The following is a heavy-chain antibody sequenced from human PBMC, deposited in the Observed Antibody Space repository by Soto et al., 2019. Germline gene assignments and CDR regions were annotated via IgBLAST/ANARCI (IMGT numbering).Heavy chain of an antibody. CDR1: GGTFGSNA. Sequence: GASVKVSCKASGGTFGSNAISWVRQAPGQGLEWMGRIIPILGIANYAQKFQGRVTITADKSTSTAYMELSSLRSEDTAVYYCARGGEDMVRGVGYYYYGMDVWGQGTTVTVSS. CDR2: IIPILGIA. D-gene: IGHD3-10*01. J-gene: IGHJ6*02. V-gene: IGHV1-69*04. CDR3: ARGGEDMVRGVGYYYYGMDV.